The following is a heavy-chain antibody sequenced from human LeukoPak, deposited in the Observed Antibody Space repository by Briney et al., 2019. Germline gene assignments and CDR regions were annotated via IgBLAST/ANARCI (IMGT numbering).Heavy chain of an antibody. J-gene: IGHJ3*02. CDR3: ARDLEDSSPFGAFDM. Sequence: PGGSLRLSCAASGFTFSTSAMSWVRQAPGKGLECVSAISGSGGSTHYADSVKGRFTISRDNSKNTLYLQMNSLRAEDTAVYYCARDLEDSSPFGAFDMWGQGTMVTVSS. D-gene: IGHD3-22*01. CDR2: ISGSGGST. CDR1: GFTFSTSA. V-gene: IGHV3-23*01.